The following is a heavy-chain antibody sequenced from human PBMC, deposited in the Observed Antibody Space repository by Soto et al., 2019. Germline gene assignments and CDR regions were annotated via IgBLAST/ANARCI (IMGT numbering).Heavy chain of an antibody. CDR3: AKDMTMIVVAPGGGMDV. CDR1: GFTFDDYA. Sequence: GGSLRLSCAASGFTFDDYAMHWVRQAPGKGLEWVSGISWNSGSIGYADSVKGRFTISRDNAKNSLYLQMNSLRAEDTALYYCAKDMTMIVVAPGGGMDVWGQGTTVTVSS. J-gene: IGHJ6*02. CDR2: ISWNSGSI. D-gene: IGHD3-22*01. V-gene: IGHV3-9*01.